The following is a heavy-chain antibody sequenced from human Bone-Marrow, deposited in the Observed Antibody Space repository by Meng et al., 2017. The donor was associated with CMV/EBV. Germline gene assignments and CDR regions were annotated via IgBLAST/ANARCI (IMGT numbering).Heavy chain of an antibody. CDR3: AKDLLRFLESVYGMDV. V-gene: IGHV3-7*01. Sequence: GESLKISCAASGFTFSSYWMSWVRQAPGKGLEWVANIKQDGSEKYYVDSVKGRFTISRDNAKNSLYLQMNSLRAEDTAVYYCAKDLLRFLESVYGMDVWGQGTTVTVSS. D-gene: IGHD3-3*01. CDR1: GFTFSSYW. CDR2: IKQDGSEK. J-gene: IGHJ6*02.